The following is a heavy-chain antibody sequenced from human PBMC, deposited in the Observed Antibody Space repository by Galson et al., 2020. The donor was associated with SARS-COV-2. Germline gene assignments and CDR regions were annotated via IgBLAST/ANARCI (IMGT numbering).Heavy chain of an antibody. CDR3: ARTGAPHYYYSYYMDV. D-gene: IGHD2-8*02. J-gene: IGHJ6*03. CDR2: ITSSSTYI. CDR1: GFTFSSYT. Sequence: GESLKISCAASGFTFSSYTMNWVRQVSGKGLEWVSSITSSSTYIDYADSVKGRFTISRDNAKNSLYLQMNSLRAGDTAVYFCARTGAPHYYYSYYMDVWGKGTTVTVSS. V-gene: IGHV3-21*01.